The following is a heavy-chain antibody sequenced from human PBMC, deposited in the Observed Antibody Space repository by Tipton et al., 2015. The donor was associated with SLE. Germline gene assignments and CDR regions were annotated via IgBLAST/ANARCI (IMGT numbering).Heavy chain of an antibody. CDR1: GGSFSGYY. CDR2: INHSGST. CDR3: ARRRGLVVVVPAAMEGFDP. Sequence: LRLSCAVYGGSFSGYYWSWIRQPPGKGLEWIGEINHSGSTNYNPSLKSRVTISVDTSKNQFSLKLSSMTAADTAVYYCARRRGLVVVVPAAMEGFDPWGQGTLVTVSS. D-gene: IGHD2-2*01. J-gene: IGHJ5*02. V-gene: IGHV4-34*01.